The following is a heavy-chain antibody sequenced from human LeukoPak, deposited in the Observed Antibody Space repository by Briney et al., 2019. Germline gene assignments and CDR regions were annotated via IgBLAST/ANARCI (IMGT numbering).Heavy chain of an antibody. Sequence: GGSLRLSCAASGFTFSSYEMNWVRQATGKGLEWVSYISSSGSTIYYADSVKGRFTISRDDPHNTLYLQMNSLRAEDTAVYFCARGGVDYYGSGTYYLMYYFDYWGQGALVTVSS. CDR2: ISSSGSTI. J-gene: IGHJ4*02. CDR1: GFTFSSYE. D-gene: IGHD3-10*01. V-gene: IGHV3-48*03. CDR3: ARGGVDYYGSGTYYLMYYFDY.